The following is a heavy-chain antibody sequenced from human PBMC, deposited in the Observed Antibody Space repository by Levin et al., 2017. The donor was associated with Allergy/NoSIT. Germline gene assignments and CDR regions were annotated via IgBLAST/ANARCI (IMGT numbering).Heavy chain of an antibody. V-gene: IGHV3-9*01. CDR2: ISWNSGRI. CDR3: AKDSTAYSSSQDLDC. J-gene: IGHJ4*02. CDR1: GFNLDDYA. D-gene: IGHD6-13*01. Sequence: PGGSLRLSCAASGFNLDDYAMHWVRRGPGKGLEWVAGISWNSGRIGYADSVKGRFTIARDNAKNSLFPQMNSLRAEDSALYYCAKDSTAYSSSQDLDCWGQGTLVTVSS.